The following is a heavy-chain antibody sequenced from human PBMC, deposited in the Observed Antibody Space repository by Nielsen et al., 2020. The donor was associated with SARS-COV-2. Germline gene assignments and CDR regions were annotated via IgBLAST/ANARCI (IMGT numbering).Heavy chain of an antibody. D-gene: IGHD2-15*01. CDR2: ISGSGDRT. J-gene: IGHJ4*02. Sequence: GGSLRLSCAASGFTFSSYSMNWVRQAPGKGLEWVSGISGSGDRTYYGDSVKGRFTISSDNSKSTVYLHMNILRAEDTAVYYCAKDRYCSGGYCPMDYWGQGTLVTVSS. V-gene: IGHV3-23*01. CDR1: GFTFSSYS. CDR3: AKDRYCSGGYCPMDY.